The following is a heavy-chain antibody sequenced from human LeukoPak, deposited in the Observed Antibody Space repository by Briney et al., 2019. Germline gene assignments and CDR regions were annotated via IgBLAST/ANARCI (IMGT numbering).Heavy chain of an antibody. CDR3: ARLRLPVLAFDI. Sequence: PSETLSLTCTVSGGSISSSSYYWGWIRQPPGKGLEWIGSIYYSGSTYYNPSLKSRVTISVDTSKNQFSLKLSSVTAADTAVYYCARLRLPVLAFDIWGQGTMVTVSS. V-gene: IGHV4-39*01. D-gene: IGHD2-21*02. CDR2: IYYSGST. CDR1: GGSISSSSYY. J-gene: IGHJ3*02.